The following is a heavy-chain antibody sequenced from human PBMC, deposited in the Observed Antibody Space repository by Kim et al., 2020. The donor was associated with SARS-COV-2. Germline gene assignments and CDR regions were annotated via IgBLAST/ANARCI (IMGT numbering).Heavy chain of an antibody. CDR1: GFTFSSYA. D-gene: IGHD6-19*01. V-gene: IGHV3-30*09. Sequence: GGSLRLSCAASGFTFSSYAMHWVRQAPGKGLEWVAVITDDGSNKYYADSVKGRFAISRDNSKNMVYLEMNSLRAEDTAVYYCARDQAEGSGWQGAFDY. CDR2: ITDDGSNK. J-gene: IGHJ4*01. CDR3: ARDQAEGSGWQGAFDY.